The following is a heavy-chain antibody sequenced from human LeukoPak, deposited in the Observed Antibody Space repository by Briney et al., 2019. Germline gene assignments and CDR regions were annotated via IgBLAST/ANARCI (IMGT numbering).Heavy chain of an antibody. CDR1: VYTFTSYG. Sequence: ASLTVSSTPSVYTFTSYGISWVRQAPGQGLGWMGWISAYNGNTNYAQKLQGRVTMTTDTSTSTAYMELRRLRSDDTAVYYCARGGDCSGGSCYQTGFDPWGQGTLVTVSS. CDR2: ISAYNGNT. V-gene: IGHV1-18*01. J-gene: IGHJ5*02. CDR3: ARGGDCSGGSCYQTGFDP. D-gene: IGHD2-15*01.